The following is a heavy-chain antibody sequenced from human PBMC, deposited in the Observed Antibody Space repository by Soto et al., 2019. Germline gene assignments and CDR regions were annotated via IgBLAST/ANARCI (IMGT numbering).Heavy chain of an antibody. CDR1: GFTFDDYA. V-gene: IGHV3-9*01. D-gene: IGHD2-15*01. Sequence: PGGSLRLSCAASGFTFDDYAMHWVRQAPGKGLEWVSGISRNSGSIGYADSVKGRFTISRDNAKNSLYLQMNSLRAEDTALYYCAKDGGLLQLYYFDYWGQGTLVTVSS. CDR2: ISRNSGSI. J-gene: IGHJ4*02. CDR3: AKDGGLLQLYYFDY.